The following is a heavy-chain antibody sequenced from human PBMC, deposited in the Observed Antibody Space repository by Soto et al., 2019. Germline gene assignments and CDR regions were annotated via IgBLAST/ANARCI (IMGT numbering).Heavy chain of an antibody. V-gene: IGHV4-59*08. D-gene: IGHD4-17*01. J-gene: IGHJ6*03. CDR1: GGSTSSYY. CDR3: ATIGDFYYMDV. CDR2: IYYSGST. Sequence: SETLSLTCTVSGGSTSSYYWSWIRQPPGKGLEWIGYIYYSGSTNYNPSLKSRVTISVDTSKNQFSLKLSSVTAADTAVYYCATIGDFYYMDVWGKGTTVTVSS.